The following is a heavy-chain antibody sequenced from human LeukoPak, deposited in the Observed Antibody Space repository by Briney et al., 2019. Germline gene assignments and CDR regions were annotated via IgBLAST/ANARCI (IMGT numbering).Heavy chain of an antibody. CDR1: GFTSSSYG. CDR2: ISYDGNNK. J-gene: IGHJ4*02. V-gene: IGHV3-30*18. Sequence: GGSLRLSCAASGFTSSSYGMHWVRQAPGKGLEWVAVISYDGNNKYYADSVKGRFTISRDNSKNTLNLQMNSLRVEDTAVYYCAKEGYYGSGSFPDYWGQGTLVTLSS. CDR3: AKEGYYGSGSFPDY. D-gene: IGHD3-10*01.